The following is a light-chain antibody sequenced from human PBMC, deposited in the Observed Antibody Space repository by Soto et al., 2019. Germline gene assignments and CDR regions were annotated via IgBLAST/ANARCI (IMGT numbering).Light chain of an antibody. CDR1: QSVGSK. CDR2: DAF. CDR3: QQYNNWPPLT. V-gene: IGKV3-15*01. J-gene: IGKJ4*01. Sequence: EVVMTQSPATLSVSPGERATLSCRASQSVGSKLAWYQQKPGQAPRLLIFDAFTRDTGIPARFSGSGSGTELTLFIISLQSEDFAVYYCQQYNNWPPLTFGGGTKVEI.